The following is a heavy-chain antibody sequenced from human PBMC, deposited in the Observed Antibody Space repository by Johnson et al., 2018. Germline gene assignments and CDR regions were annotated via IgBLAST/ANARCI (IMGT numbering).Heavy chain of an antibody. CDR1: GGSFSAYY. D-gene: IGHD6-13*01. CDR2: INHSGST. CDR3: ARGWSSSWAHYYYYMDV. V-gene: IGHV4-34*01. J-gene: IGHJ6*03. Sequence: QVQLQQWGAGLLKPPETXSLTCAVYGGSFSAYYWSWIRQPPGKGLEWMGEINHSGSTNYNPSLKSRVTISVDTSKNQFSLNLSSVTAADTAVYYCARGWSSSWAHYYYYMDVWGKGTTVTVSS.